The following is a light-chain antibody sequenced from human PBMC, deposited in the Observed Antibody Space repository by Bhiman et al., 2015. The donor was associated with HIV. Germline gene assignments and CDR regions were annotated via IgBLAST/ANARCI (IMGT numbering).Light chain of an antibody. Sequence: QSALTQPLSASGSPGQSLTISCTGTTSDVGGYNYVSWYQQHPGKGPKLMIYDVSNRPSGVSNRFSGSKSGNTASLTISGLQAEDEADYYCSSYTSSSAYVFGTGTKVTVL. CDR1: TSDVGGYNY. CDR3: SSYTSSSAYV. V-gene: IGLV2-14*03. J-gene: IGLJ1*01. CDR2: DVS.